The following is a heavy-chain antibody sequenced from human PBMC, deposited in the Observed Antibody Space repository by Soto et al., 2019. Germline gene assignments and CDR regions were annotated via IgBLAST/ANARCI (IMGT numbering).Heavy chain of an antibody. J-gene: IGHJ4*02. D-gene: IGHD6-13*01. Sequence: GGSLRLSCAASGFTVSSNYMSWVRQAPGKGLEWVSVIYSGGSTYYADSVKGRFTISRDNSKNTLYLQMNSLRAEDTAVYYYARSSSSWSSTSLDYWGQGTLVTVSS. V-gene: IGHV3-53*01. CDR1: GFTVSSNY. CDR3: ARSSSSWSSTSLDY. CDR2: IYSGGST.